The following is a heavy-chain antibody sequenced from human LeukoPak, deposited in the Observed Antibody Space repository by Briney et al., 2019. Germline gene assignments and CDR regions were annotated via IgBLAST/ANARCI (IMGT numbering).Heavy chain of an antibody. CDR2: IIPIFGTA. J-gene: IGHJ4*02. D-gene: IGHD6-6*01. V-gene: IGHV1-69*05. CDR1: GGTFSSYA. CDR3: ARDRHEQLVPVD. Sequence: SVKVSCKASGGTFSSYAISWVRQAPGQGLEWMGGIIPIFGTANYAQKFQGRVTITTDESTSTAYMELSSLRSEDTAVYYCARDRHEQLVPVDWGQGTLVAVSS.